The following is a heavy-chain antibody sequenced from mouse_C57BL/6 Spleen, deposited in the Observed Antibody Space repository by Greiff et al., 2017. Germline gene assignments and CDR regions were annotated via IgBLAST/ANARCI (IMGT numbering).Heavy chain of an antibody. Sequence: EVQGVESGGGLVKPGGSLKLSCAASGFTFSDYGMHWVRQAPEKGLEWVAYISSGSSTIYYADTVKGRFTISRDNAKNTLFLQMTSLRAEDTAMYYCARGDEGYFDYWGQGTTLTVSS. D-gene: IGHD3-3*01. CDR1: GFTFSDYG. CDR3: ARGDEGYFDY. V-gene: IGHV5-17*01. CDR2: ISSGSSTI. J-gene: IGHJ2*01.